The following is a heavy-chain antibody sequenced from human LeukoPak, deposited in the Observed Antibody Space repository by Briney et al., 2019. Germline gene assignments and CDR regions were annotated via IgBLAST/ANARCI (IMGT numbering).Heavy chain of an antibody. CDR1: GGSISSYY. J-gene: IGHJ6*03. CDR2: IYYSGST. V-gene: IGHV4-59*08. Sequence: PSETLSLTCTVSGGSISSYYWSWIRPPPGKGLEWIGYIYYSGSTNYNPSLKSRVTISVDTSKNQFSLKLSSVTAADTAVYYCARVTGIGYYYYYMDVWGKGTTVTVS. D-gene: IGHD1-20*01. CDR3: ARVTGIGYYYYYMDV.